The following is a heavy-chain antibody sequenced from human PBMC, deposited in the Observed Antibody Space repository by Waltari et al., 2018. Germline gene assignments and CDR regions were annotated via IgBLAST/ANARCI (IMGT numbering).Heavy chain of an antibody. CDR3: ARGDYYDSSGTRDAFDI. D-gene: IGHD3-22*01. CDR2: MNPNSGNT. CDR1: GYTLTSYD. Sequence: QVQLVQSGAEVKKPGASVKVSCKASGYTLTSYDINWVRQATGQGLEWMGWMNPNSGNTGYAQKFHGRVTITRNTSISTAYMELSSLRSEDTAVYYCARGDYYDSSGTRDAFDIWGQGTMVTVSS. J-gene: IGHJ3*02. V-gene: IGHV1-8*03.